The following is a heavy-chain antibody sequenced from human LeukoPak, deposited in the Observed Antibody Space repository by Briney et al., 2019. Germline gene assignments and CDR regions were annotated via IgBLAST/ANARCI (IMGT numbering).Heavy chain of an antibody. CDR1: GYTFTSYG. D-gene: IGHD6-19*01. V-gene: IGHV1-46*01. CDR2: INPSGGST. J-gene: IGHJ4*02. CDR3: ASSSSGWYFTPFDY. Sequence: ASVKVSCKASGYTFTSYGINRVRQAPGQGLEWMGIINPSGGSTSYAQKFQGRVTMTRDTSTSTVYMELSSLRSEDTAVYYCASSSSGWYFTPFDYWGQGTLVTVSS.